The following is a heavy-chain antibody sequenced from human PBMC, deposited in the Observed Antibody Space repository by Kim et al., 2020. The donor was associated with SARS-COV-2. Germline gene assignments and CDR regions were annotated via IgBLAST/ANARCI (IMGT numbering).Heavy chain of an antibody. Sequence: SVKVSCKASGGTFSSYAISWVRQAPGQGLEWMGGIIPIFGTANYAQKFQGRVTITADESTSTAYMELSSLRSEDTAVYYCARDDNWNYFATPNPGPTGNWGQGTLVTVSS. CDR2: IIPIFGTA. CDR1: GGTFSSYA. D-gene: IGHD1-7*01. J-gene: IGHJ4*02. V-gene: IGHV1-69*13. CDR3: ARDDNWNYFATPNPGPTGN.